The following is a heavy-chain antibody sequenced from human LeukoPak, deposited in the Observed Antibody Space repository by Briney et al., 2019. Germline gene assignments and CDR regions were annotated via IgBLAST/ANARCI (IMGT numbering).Heavy chain of an antibody. Sequence: ASVKVSCKASGYTFTGYYLHWVRQAPGQGLEWMGWIDPNSGGTNYAQKFRGRVTMTRDTSISTGYMELSRLRSDDTAVYYCARWRGYSSGWSGPFDDWGQGTLVTVSS. V-gene: IGHV1-2*02. CDR3: ARWRGYSSGWSGPFDD. CDR1: GYTFTGYY. D-gene: IGHD6-19*01. CDR2: IDPNSGGT. J-gene: IGHJ4*02.